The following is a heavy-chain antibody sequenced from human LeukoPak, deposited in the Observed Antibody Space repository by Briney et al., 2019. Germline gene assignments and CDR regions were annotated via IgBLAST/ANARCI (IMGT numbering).Heavy chain of an antibody. CDR3: ARQTGTTPTFAY. D-gene: IGHD1-1*01. CDR2: IYHSGTT. V-gene: IGHV4-38-2*01. J-gene: IGHJ4*02. Sequence: PSEPMSLTCAVYGSSISSGYYWGWIRQPPGKGLEWIGSIYHSGTTYYNPSLRSRVTISVDTSKNQFSLKLSSVTAADTAVYYCARQTGTTPTFAYWGQGTLVTVSS. CDR1: GSSISSGYY.